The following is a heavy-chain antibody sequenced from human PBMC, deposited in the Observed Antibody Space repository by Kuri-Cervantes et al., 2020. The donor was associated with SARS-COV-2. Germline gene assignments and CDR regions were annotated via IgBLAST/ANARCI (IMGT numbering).Heavy chain of an antibody. CDR2: IRYDGSNK. J-gene: IGHJ6*03. Sequence: LSLTCAASGFTFSSYGMHWVRQAPGKGLEWVAFIRYDGSNKYYADSVKGRFTISRDNSKNTLYLQMNSLRAEDTAVYYCAKDFQYYDILTGYLAGEYYYYYYYMDVWGKGTTVTVSS. D-gene: IGHD3-9*01. CDR3: AKDFQYYDILTGYLAGEYYYYYYYMDV. CDR1: GFTFSSYG. V-gene: IGHV3-30*02.